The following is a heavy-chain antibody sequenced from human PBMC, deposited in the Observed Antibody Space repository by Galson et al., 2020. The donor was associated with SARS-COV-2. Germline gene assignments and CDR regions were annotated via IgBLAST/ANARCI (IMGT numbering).Heavy chain of an antibody. V-gene: IGHV3-7*01. J-gene: IGHJ6*02. CDR2: INQDGSEK. CDR1: GFIFSSYW. CDR3: ASSRSAYYYGMDI. Sequence: GGSLRLSCTASGFIFSSYWMTWVRQAPGKGLEWVANINQDGSEKYYVDSVKGRFTVSRDNAQSSLFLQMNSLRAEDPAVYYCASSRSAYYYGMDIWGQGTTVTVPS.